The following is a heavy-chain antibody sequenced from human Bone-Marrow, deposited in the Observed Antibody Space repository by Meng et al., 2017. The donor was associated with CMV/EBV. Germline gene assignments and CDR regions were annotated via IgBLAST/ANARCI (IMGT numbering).Heavy chain of an antibody. CDR1: GGTFSSSS. V-gene: IGHV1-69*04. J-gene: IGHJ3*02. Sequence: SVKVSCKASGGTFSSSSISWVRQAPGQGLEWMGRIIPILGIANYAQKFQGRVTITADKSTSTAYMELSSLRSEDTAVYYCARASNYYDSSGYYLGAFDIWGQGTMVTVSS. D-gene: IGHD3-22*01. CDR2: IIPILGIA. CDR3: ARASNYYDSSGYYLGAFDI.